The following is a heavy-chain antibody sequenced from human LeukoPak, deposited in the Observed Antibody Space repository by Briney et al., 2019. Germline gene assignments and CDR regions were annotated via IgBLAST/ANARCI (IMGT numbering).Heavy chain of an antibody. CDR3: ARGGGYYAIDY. Sequence: QAGGSLRLSCAASGFTVNSNYMNWVRQAPGKGLEWVSVVYSDDTTYYADSAKGRFTISRDNSKNTLYLQMNNLRAEDTAVYYCARGGGYYAIDYWGQGTLVTVSS. CDR2: VYSDDTT. CDR1: GFTVNSNY. D-gene: IGHD1-26*01. V-gene: IGHV3-53*01. J-gene: IGHJ4*02.